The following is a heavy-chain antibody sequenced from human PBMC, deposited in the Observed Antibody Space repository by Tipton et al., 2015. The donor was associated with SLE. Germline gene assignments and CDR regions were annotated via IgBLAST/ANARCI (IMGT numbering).Heavy chain of an antibody. Sequence: TLSLTCAVYGGSFSGYYWSWIRQPPGKGLEWIGEINHSGSTNYSPSLKSRVTISVDTSKNQFSLKLSSVTAADTAVYYCAICSGSYYRGAFDIWGQGTMVTVSS. D-gene: IGHD1-26*01. CDR3: AICSGSYYRGAFDI. CDR1: GGSFSGYY. V-gene: IGHV4-34*01. CDR2: INHSGST. J-gene: IGHJ3*02.